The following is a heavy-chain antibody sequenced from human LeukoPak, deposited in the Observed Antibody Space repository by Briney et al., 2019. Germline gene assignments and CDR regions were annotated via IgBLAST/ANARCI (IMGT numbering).Heavy chain of an antibody. Sequence: ASVKVSCKASGYTFTSYYMHWVRQAPGQGLEWMGIINPSGGSTSYAQKFQGRVTMTTDTSTSTAYMELRSLRSDDTAVYYCARDLYIVVVPAAICPGYWGQGTLVTVSS. CDR1: GYTFTSYY. V-gene: IGHV1-46*01. J-gene: IGHJ4*02. D-gene: IGHD2-2*01. CDR2: INPSGGST. CDR3: ARDLYIVVVPAAICPGY.